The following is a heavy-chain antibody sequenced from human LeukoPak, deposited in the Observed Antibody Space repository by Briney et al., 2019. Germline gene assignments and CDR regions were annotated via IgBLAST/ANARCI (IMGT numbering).Heavy chain of an antibody. D-gene: IGHD1-14*01. J-gene: IGHJ4*02. Sequence: ASVTVSCTASGYTFTSYYMHWVRQAPGQGLEWMGIINPSGGSTSYAQKFQGRVTMTRDTSTSTVYMELSSLRSEDTAVYYCARDVRPGLYYFDYWGQGTLVTVSS. CDR1: GYTFTSYY. V-gene: IGHV1-46*01. CDR3: ARDVRPGLYYFDY. CDR2: INPSGGST.